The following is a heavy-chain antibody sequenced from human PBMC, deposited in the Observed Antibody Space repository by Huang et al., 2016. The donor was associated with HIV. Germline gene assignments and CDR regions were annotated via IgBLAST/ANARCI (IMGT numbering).Heavy chain of an antibody. D-gene: IGHD3-10*01. CDR2: ISYDGRNK. CDR1: GFAFRDSG. J-gene: IGHJ4*02. Sequence: QVQLVESGGGVVEPGRALRVSCAASGFAFRDSGMGWVRQGPGKGLEWVSVISYDGRNKFYADSVKCRFTISRDNSKNTVYLQMNSLRAGDTAVYYCAKDRRAYYYGSGIEYWGQGARVTVSS. V-gene: IGHV3-30*18. CDR3: AKDRRAYYYGSGIEY.